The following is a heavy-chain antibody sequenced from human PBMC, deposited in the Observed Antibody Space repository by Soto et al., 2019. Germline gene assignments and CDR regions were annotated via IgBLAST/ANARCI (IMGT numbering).Heavy chain of an antibody. CDR1: GFTFTSSA. CDR2: IVVGSGNT. J-gene: IGHJ4*02. CDR3: AAVPPYDFWSGYPFDY. V-gene: IGHV1-58*01. Sequence: SVKVSCKASGFTFTSSAVQWVRQARGQRLEWIGWIVVGSGNTNYAQKFQERVTITRDMSTSTAYMELSSLRSEDTAVYYCAAVPPYDFWSGYPFDYWGQGTLVTVSS. D-gene: IGHD3-3*01.